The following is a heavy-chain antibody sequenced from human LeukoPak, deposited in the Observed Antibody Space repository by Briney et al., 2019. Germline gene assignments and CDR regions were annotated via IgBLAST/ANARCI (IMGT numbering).Heavy chain of an antibody. CDR2: ISGSGGST. CDR1: GFTFSSYA. CDR3: AKQGSRGYSSGWYDY. V-gene: IGHV3-23*01. Sequence: PGGSLRLSCAASGFTFSSYAMSWVRQAPGKGLEWVSAISGSGGSTYYADSVKGRFTISRDNSKNTLYLQMNSLRAEDTGVYYCAKQGSRGYSSGWYDYWGQGTLVTVSS. J-gene: IGHJ4*02. D-gene: IGHD6-19*01.